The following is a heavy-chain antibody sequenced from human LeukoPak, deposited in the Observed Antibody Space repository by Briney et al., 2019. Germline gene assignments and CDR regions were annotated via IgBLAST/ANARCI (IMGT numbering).Heavy chain of an antibody. Sequence: GGSLRLSCAASGFTFRSYGMSWVRQAPGKGPEWVSTIGVGGRGIDYADSVKGRFSISRDNSENTLYLQMNSLRAEDTVVYYCVVEFPVDCSSISCPGPFDYWGQGTLVTVSS. CDR3: VVEFPVDCSSISCPGPFDY. J-gene: IGHJ4*02. CDR1: GFTFRSYG. D-gene: IGHD2-2*01. CDR2: IGVGGRGI. V-gene: IGHV3-23*01.